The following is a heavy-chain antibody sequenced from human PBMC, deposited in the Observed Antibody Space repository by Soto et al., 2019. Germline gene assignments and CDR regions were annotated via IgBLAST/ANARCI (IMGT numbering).Heavy chain of an antibody. V-gene: IGHV4-59*08. CDR2: IYYSGST. Sequence: SETLSLTCTVAGGSISSYYWSWIRQPPGKGLEWIGYIYYSGSTNYNPSLKSRVTISVDTSKNQFSLKLSSVTAADTAVYYCARHALVVPAAIEDYYYYYMDVWGKGTTVTVSS. J-gene: IGHJ6*03. CDR3: ARHALVVPAAIEDYYYYYMDV. D-gene: IGHD2-2*01. CDR1: GGSISSYY.